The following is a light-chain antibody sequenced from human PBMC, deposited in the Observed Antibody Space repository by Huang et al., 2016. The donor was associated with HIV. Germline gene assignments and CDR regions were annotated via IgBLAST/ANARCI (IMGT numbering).Light chain of an antibody. CDR2: GAS. CDR1: QNIRTS. V-gene: IGKV1-39*01. J-gene: IGKJ1*01. Sequence: DIRMTQSPSSLSASVGDRVSITCRSSQNIRTSLNWYQQKSGKAPRLLISGASNLQSGDPSRFSGSGSGTDFTLTTSSLQPEDFATYYCQQSFSTPWTFGQGTKVEIK. CDR3: QQSFSTPWT.